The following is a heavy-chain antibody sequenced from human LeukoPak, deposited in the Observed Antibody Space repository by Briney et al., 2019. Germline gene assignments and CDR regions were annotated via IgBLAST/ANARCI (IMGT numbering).Heavy chain of an antibody. CDR3: ARVGYGGNSGVFDY. Sequence: QPGGSLRLSCAVSGCTFSSNAMSWVRQAPGKGLERVLAISGSGGSTYSADSVKGRFTIARDNAKNSLYLRMNSLRAEDTAVYDCARVGYGGNSGVFDYWGQGNRATVSS. CDR1: GCTFSSNA. V-gene: IGHV3-23*01. D-gene: IGHD4-23*01. CDR2: ISGSGGST. J-gene: IGHJ4*02.